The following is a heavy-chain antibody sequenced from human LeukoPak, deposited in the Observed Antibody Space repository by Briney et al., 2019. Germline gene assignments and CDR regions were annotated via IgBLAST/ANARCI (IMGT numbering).Heavy chain of an antibody. J-gene: IGHJ4*02. CDR1: GFTFSSYG. CDR2: IRYDGSNK. Sequence: GGSLRLSCAASGFTFSSYGMHWVRQAPGKGLEWVAFIRYDGSNKYYADSVKGRFTISRDNSKNTLYLQMNSLRAEDTAVYYCAEGVLLWFGEPHFDYWGQGTLVTVSS. V-gene: IGHV3-30*02. CDR3: AEGVLLWFGEPHFDY. D-gene: IGHD3-10*01.